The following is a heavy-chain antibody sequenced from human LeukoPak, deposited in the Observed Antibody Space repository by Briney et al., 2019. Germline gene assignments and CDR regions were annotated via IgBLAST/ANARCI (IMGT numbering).Heavy chain of an antibody. CDR1: GFTFSSYA. V-gene: IGHV3-30*04. J-gene: IGHJ3*02. D-gene: IGHD1-26*01. CDR3: ARGPSSASGVYAFDI. CDR2: ISYDGSNK. Sequence: GKSLRLSCAASGFTFSSYAMHWVRQAPGKGLEWVAVISYDGSNKHYADSVKGRFTISRDNSKNTLYLQMNSLRAEDTAVYYCARGPSSASGVYAFDIWGQGTMVTVSS.